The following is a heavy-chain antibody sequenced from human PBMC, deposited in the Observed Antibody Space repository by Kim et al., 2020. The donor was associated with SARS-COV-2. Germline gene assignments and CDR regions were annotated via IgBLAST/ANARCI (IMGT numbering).Heavy chain of an antibody. J-gene: IGHJ4*02. D-gene: IGHD3-22*01. Sequence: PSLKSRVTISVDTSKNQFYLRLGSVTAADTAVYYCARTRITMIVVVTHFDYWGQGTLVTVSS. V-gene: IGHV4-31*02. CDR3: ARTRITMIVVVTHFDY.